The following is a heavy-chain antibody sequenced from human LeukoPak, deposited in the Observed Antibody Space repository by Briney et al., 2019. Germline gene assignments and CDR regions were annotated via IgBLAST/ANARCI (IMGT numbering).Heavy chain of an antibody. V-gene: IGHV3-21*01. CDR2: ISSSSSYI. Sequence: GGSLRLSCEGSGFTFSSYSMNWVRQAPGKGLEWVSSISSSSSYIYYADSVKGRFTISRDNAKNSLYLQMNSLRAEDTAVYYCARDRGSSKRDFDYWGQGTLVTVSS. D-gene: IGHD6-6*01. CDR3: ARDRGSSKRDFDY. J-gene: IGHJ4*02. CDR1: GFTFSSYS.